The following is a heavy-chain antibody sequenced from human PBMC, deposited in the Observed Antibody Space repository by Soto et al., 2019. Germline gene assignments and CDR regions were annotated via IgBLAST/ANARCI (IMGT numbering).Heavy chain of an antibody. D-gene: IGHD3-16*02. CDR1: GFSLSTSGVG. J-gene: IGHJ4*02. V-gene: IGHV2-5*02. CDR3: AHRSVSIYPFDY. CDR2: IYWDDDK. Sequence: PTLVNPTQTLTLTCTFSGFSLSTSGVGVGRIRQPPGKALEWLALIYWDDDKRYSPSLKSRLTITKDTSKNQVVLTMTNMDPVDTATYFCAHRSVSIYPFDYWGPGTLVTVSS.